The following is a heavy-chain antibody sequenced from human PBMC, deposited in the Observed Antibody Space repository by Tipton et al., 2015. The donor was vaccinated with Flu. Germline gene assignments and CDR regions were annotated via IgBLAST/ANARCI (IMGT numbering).Heavy chain of an antibody. CDR1: GYTFTSYG. CDR3: ARDRIRGLPVYDFWSGYWFDP. J-gene: IGHJ5*02. D-gene: IGHD3-3*01. Sequence: QLVQSGAEVKKPGASVKVSCKASGYTFTSYGISWVRQAPGQGLEWMGWISAYNGNTNYAQKLQGRVTMTTDTSTSTAYMELRSLRSDDTAVYYCARDRIRGLPVYDFWSGYWFDPWGQGTLVTVSS. CDR2: ISAYNGNT. V-gene: IGHV1-18*04.